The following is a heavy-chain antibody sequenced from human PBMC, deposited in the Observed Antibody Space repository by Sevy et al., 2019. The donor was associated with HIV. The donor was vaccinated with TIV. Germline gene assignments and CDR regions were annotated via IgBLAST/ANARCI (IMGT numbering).Heavy chain of an antibody. J-gene: IGHJ5*02. Sequence: ASVKVSCKASGYTFTSYAMHWVRQAPGQRLEWMGWINAGNGNTKDPQKFQGRVTITRDTSASIAYMELSSLRSEDTAVYYCARGTTMVQGVHGWFDPWGQGTLVTVSS. CDR3: ARGTTMVQGVHGWFDP. V-gene: IGHV1-3*01. CDR1: GYTFTSYA. D-gene: IGHD3-10*01. CDR2: INAGNGNT.